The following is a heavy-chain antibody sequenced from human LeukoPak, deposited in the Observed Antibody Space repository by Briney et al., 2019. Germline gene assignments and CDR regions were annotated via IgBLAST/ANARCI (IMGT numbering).Heavy chain of an antibody. CDR2: INHSGST. Sequence: SETLSLTCAVYGGSFSGYYWSWIRQPPGKGLEWIGEINHSGSTNYNPSLKSRVTISVDTSKNQFSLKLSSVTAADTAVYYCARVVGVDTAMVFDYWGQGTLVTVSS. CDR1: GGSFSGYY. D-gene: IGHD5-18*01. J-gene: IGHJ4*02. V-gene: IGHV4-34*01. CDR3: ARVVGVDTAMVFDY.